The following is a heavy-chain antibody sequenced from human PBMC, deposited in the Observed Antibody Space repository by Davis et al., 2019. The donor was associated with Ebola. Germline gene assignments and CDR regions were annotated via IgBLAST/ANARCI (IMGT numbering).Heavy chain of an antibody. CDR1: GYTFTSYD. Sequence: ASVKVSCKASGYTFTSYDINWVRQATGQGLEWMGWMNPNSGNTGYAQKFQGRVTMTRNTSISTAYMELSSLRSEDTAVYYCARGGIAAQTAHYYYGMDVWGQGTTVTVSS. J-gene: IGHJ6*02. CDR2: MNPNSGNT. V-gene: IGHV1-8*01. D-gene: IGHD6-6*01. CDR3: ARGGIAAQTAHYYYGMDV.